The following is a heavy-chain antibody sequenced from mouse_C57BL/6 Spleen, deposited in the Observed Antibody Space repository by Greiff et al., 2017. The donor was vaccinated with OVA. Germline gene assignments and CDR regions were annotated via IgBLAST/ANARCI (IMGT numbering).Heavy chain of an antibody. CDR2: INYDGSST. CDR3: ARLTGTVFAY. D-gene: IGHD4-1*01. Sequence: VQLKESEGGLVQPGSSMKLSCTASGFTFSDYYMAWVRQVPEKGLEWVANINYDGSSTYYLDSLKSRFIISRDNAKNILYLQMSSLKSEDTATYYCARLTGTVFAYWGQGTLVTVSA. V-gene: IGHV5-16*01. CDR1: GFTFSDYY. J-gene: IGHJ3*01.